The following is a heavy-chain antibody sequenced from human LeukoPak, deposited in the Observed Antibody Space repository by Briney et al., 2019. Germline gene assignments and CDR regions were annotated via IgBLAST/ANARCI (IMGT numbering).Heavy chain of an antibody. CDR3: ARSAGGTVDY. CDR1: GDSVASNNDA. Sequence: SQTLSLTYALSGDSVASNNDAWNWIRQSPSRGLEWLGSTYYRSKWYNDYAVSVKGPITINPDTSRNQFSLHLNSVTPEDSAVYYCARSAGGTVDYWGQGALVTVSS. CDR2: TYYRSKWYN. D-gene: IGHD6-13*01. V-gene: IGHV6-1*01. J-gene: IGHJ4*02.